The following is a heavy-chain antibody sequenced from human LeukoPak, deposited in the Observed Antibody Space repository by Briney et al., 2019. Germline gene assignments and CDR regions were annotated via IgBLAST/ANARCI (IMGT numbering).Heavy chain of an antibody. CDR1: GFTFSDYY. D-gene: IGHD3/OR15-3a*01. Sequence: GGSLRLSCAASGFTFSDYYMSWIRQAPGRGLEWLAVISSDGGTKFYADSVKGRFTISRDNSKNSVYLQMSSLRVEDTAVYYCAKDGGTGLGTFDYWGQGTLVTVSS. CDR3: AKDGGTGLGTFDY. CDR2: ISSDGGTK. V-gene: IGHV3-30*18. J-gene: IGHJ4*02.